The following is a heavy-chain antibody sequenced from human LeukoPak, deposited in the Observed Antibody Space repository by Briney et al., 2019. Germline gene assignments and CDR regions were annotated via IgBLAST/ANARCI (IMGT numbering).Heavy chain of an antibody. Sequence: GGSLRLSCAASGFTFSSYWMHWVRQAPGKGLVWVSRINNDGSSTTYADSVKGRFTISRDNAKNTLYLQMNSLRAEDTAVYYCAKDSSSWATFDYWGQGTLVTVSS. J-gene: IGHJ4*02. CDR1: GFTFSSYW. CDR3: AKDSSSWATFDY. V-gene: IGHV3-74*01. D-gene: IGHD6-13*01. CDR2: INNDGSST.